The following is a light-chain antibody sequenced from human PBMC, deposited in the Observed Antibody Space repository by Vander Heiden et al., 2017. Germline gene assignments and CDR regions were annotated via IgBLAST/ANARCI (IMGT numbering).Light chain of an antibody. J-gene: IGLJ3*02. V-gene: IGLV2-14*03. CDR2: VVT. Sequence: QSALTQPSSVSGSPGPSISISCTGTSSDVGGENYVSWYQQHPGKAPKLIIYVVTNRPSGVSSRFSGSKSGNTASLTIAGLQAEDEADYYCSSYSSSNTWVFGGGTKLTVL. CDR3: SSYSSSNTWV. CDR1: SSDVGGENY.